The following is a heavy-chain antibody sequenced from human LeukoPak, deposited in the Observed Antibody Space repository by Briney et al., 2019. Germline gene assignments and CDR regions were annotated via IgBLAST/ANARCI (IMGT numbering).Heavy chain of an antibody. CDR2: ISANGGST. CDR1: GFTFSNYA. Sequence: GGSLRLSCAASGFTFSNYAMSWVRQAPGKGLEWVSTISANGGSTYYADSVKGRFTISRDNSKNTLYLQMSSLRAEDTAVYYCARDDGFNAFDIWGQGTMVTVSS. CDR3: ARDDGFNAFDI. J-gene: IGHJ3*02. V-gene: IGHV3-23*01.